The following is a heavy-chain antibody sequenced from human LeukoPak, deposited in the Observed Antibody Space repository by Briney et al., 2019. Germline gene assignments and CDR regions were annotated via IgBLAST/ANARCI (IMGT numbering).Heavy chain of an antibody. D-gene: IGHD2-8*01. V-gene: IGHV3-15*01. CDR1: GFIFSNAW. CDR3: TAGLSKTDDDS. J-gene: IGHJ4*02. CDR2: VTTTAEGGPT. Sequence: GGSLRLSCEGSGFIFSNAWMSWVRQAPGKGLEWVGRVTTTAEGGPTDYGAPVRGRFTISRGDSKSTVYLQMNSLKTEDTAIYYCTAGLSKTDDDSWGQGTLVTVSS.